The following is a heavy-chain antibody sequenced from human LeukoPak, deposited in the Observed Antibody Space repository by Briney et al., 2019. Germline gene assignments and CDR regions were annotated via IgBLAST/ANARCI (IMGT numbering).Heavy chain of an antibody. CDR2: IKSKTDGGTT. Sequence: GGPLGLSGAASGLTLSKAWMTWVRRAQGKGLDGFGGIKSKTDGGTTDYAAPVKGRFTISRDDSKNTLYLQMNSLKTEDTAVYYCTTESIAVAVWGYWGQGTLVTVSS. D-gene: IGHD6-19*01. CDR3: TTESIAVAVWGY. V-gene: IGHV3-15*01. CDR1: GLTLSKAW. J-gene: IGHJ4*02.